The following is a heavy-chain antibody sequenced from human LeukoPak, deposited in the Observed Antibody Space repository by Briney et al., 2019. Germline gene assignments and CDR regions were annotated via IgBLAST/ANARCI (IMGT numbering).Heavy chain of an antibody. Sequence: GESLKISCKGSGYSFTSYWTSWVRQMPGKGLEWMGRIDPSDSYTNYSPSFQGHVTISADKSISTAYLQWSSLKASDTAMYYCARRNSSSWSALDVWGQGTTVTVSS. CDR3: ARRNSSSWSALDV. V-gene: IGHV5-10-1*01. J-gene: IGHJ6*02. CDR1: GYSFTSYW. D-gene: IGHD6-13*01. CDR2: IDPSDSYT.